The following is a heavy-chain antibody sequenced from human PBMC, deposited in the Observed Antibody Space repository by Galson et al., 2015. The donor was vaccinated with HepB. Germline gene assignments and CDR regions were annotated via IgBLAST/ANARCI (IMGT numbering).Heavy chain of an antibody. J-gene: IGHJ4*02. V-gene: IGHV4-34*01. CDR2: INHSGRS. D-gene: IGHD3-16*01. CDR3: ARGGATPMILSF. CDR1: GGSLTNYY. Sequence: SETLSLTCAVYGGSLTNYYWSWIRQSPGKGLEWIAEINHSGRSNYNPSLKSRVTILVDTSKNQFYLNTRSMTDADMAVYFCARGGATPMILSFWGQGTPVTVSS.